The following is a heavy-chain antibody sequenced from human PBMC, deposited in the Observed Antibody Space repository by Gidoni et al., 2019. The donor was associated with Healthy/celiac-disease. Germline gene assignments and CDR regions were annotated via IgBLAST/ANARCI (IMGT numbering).Heavy chain of an antibody. V-gene: IGHV3-30*18. CDR3: AKSPYGQPFDY. D-gene: IGHD1-1*01. J-gene: IGHJ4*02. CDR2: ISYDGSNK. Sequence: QVQLVESGGGVVQPGGPLRLSCAAAGFTFSIYGMHWVRQAPGKVLEWVAVISYDGSNKYYADSVKGRFTISRDNSKNTLYLQMNSLRAEDTAVYYCAKSPYGQPFDYWGQGTLVTVSS. CDR1: GFTFSIYG.